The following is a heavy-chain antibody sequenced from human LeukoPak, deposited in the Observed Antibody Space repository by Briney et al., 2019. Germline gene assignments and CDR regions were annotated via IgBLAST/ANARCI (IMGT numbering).Heavy chain of an antibody. Sequence: PGGSLRLSCTASGFTFSSYWMSWVRQAPGKGLEWVANINEDGSEKYYVDSVKGRFTISRDNAENSLYLQMSSLRAEDTAVYYCARPTVTTGVDAFDFWGQGTMVTVSS. CDR1: GFTFSSYW. CDR3: ARPTVTTGVDAFDF. J-gene: IGHJ3*01. CDR2: INEDGSEK. D-gene: IGHD4-17*01. V-gene: IGHV3-7*01.